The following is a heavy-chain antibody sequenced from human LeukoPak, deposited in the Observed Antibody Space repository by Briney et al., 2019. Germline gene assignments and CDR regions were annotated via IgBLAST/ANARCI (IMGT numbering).Heavy chain of an antibody. J-gene: IGHJ4*02. V-gene: IGHV4-38-2*01. CDR2: IYYSGST. CDR3: ARNASDSGTSYFDY. CDR1: GFSMTNGFY. Sequence: SETLSLTCDVSGFSMTNGFYWGWIRQPPGKGLEWIGSIYYSGSTSYNPSLKSRVTISVDTSKKQFSLKLDSVTAADTAVYYCARNASDSGTSYFDYWGQGTLVTVSS. D-gene: IGHD1-26*01.